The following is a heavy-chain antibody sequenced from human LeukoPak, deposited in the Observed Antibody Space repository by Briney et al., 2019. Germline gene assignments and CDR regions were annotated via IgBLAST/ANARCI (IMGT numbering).Heavy chain of an antibody. J-gene: IGHJ4*02. CDR2: ISGSGGST. V-gene: IGHV3-23*01. CDR3: AKDISGYYYDSSGYEFDY. D-gene: IGHD3-22*01. CDR1: GFTFSSYA. Sequence: GGSLRLSCAASGFTFSSYAMSWVRQAPGKGLEWVSAISGSGGSTYYADSVKGRFTISRDNSKNTLYLQMSSLRAEDTAVYYCAKDISGYYYDSSGYEFDYWGQGTLVTVSS.